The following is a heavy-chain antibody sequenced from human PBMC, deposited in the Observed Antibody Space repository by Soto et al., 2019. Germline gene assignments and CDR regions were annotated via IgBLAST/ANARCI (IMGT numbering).Heavy chain of an antibody. CDR1: GFTFSAYW. D-gene: IGHD6-25*01. V-gene: IGHV3-7*01. Sequence: EVQLVESGGGLVQTGGSLRLSCAASGFTFSAYWMSGVRQAPGKGLEWVANIKQAGSEKYYVDSVNGRFIISRDDAKNSLFLQVNSLRVEDTAVYYCAREKRANGYFDYWGQGTLVTVSS. J-gene: IGHJ4*02. CDR3: AREKRANGYFDY. CDR2: IKQAGSEK.